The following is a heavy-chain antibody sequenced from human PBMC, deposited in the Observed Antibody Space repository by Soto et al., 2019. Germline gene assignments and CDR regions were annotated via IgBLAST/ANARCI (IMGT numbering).Heavy chain of an antibody. V-gene: IGHV1-18*01. CDR3: ARDEGGYDILTGYYKAHHFDQ. D-gene: IGHD3-9*01. CDR1: GNSFTTYY. CDR2: ISPHNRNT. J-gene: IGHJ4*02. Sequence: ASVKVSCKASGNSFTTYYMHWVRQAPGQGLEWMGAISPHNRNTNYAEKFRGRVTMTIDTSTTTAYMELRSLRSDDTAVYYCARDEGGYDILTGYYKAHHFDQWGQGALVTVSS.